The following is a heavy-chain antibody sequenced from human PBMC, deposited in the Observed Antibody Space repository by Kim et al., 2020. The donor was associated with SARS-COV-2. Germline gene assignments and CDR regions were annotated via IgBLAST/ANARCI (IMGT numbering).Heavy chain of an antibody. D-gene: IGHD6-19*01. V-gene: IGHV4-59*13. CDR3: ARDERDSSGWANWFDP. Sequence: VTFSLTGTVSGGSRGRYYWCWVRPPPGKGLEWIGYIYYSGSTNYNPSLKSRVTISVDTSKNQFSLKLSSVTAADTAVYYCARDERDSSGWANWFDPWGQGTLVTVSS. J-gene: IGHJ5*02. CDR2: IYYSGST. CDR1: GGSRGRYY.